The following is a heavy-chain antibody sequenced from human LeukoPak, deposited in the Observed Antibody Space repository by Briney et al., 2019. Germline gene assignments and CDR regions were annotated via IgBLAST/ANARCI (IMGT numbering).Heavy chain of an antibody. D-gene: IGHD3-10*01. V-gene: IGHV4-31*03. CDR3: ARDHSYYFGSQTSTLDV. CDR2: IYYTGSV. CDR1: GGSLSSGSSY. J-gene: IGHJ6*02. Sequence: SETLSLTCTVSGGSLSSGSSYWTWIRQPPGEGLEWIGYIYYTGSVDYNASLKSRLTISLDTSKNRFSLKLNSVTAADTAVYYCARDHSYYFGSQTSTLDVWGQGTAVTVSS.